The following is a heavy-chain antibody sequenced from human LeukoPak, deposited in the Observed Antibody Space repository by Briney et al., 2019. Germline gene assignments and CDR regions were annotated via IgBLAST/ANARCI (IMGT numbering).Heavy chain of an antibody. D-gene: IGHD6-13*01. V-gene: IGHV3-33*05. J-gene: IGHJ4*02. Sequence: PGRSLRLSCAPSGFSFSTSGMHWVRHAPGKGLEWVGFLQNDGSKKYFADSVKGRFTISRDNSKNTLYLQMNSLRAEDTAVYYCARESSRIAIGTLDFWGQGTLVTVSS. CDR1: GFSFSTSG. CDR3: ARESSRIAIGTLDF. CDR2: LQNDGSKK.